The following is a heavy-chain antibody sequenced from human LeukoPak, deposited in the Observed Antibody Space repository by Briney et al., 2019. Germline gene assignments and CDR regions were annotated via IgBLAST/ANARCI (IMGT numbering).Heavy chain of an antibody. D-gene: IGHD1-1*01. CDR2: ISGSGGST. CDR1: GFTFSSYA. V-gene: IGHV3-23*01. J-gene: IGHJ5*02. CDR3: AKDVQLERRRWVNRFDP. Sequence: GGSLRLSCAASGFTFSSYAMSWVRQAPGKGLEWVSAISGSGGSTYYADSVKGRFTISRDNSKNTLYLQMNSLRAEDTAVYYCAKDVQLERRRWVNRFDPWGQGTLVTVSS.